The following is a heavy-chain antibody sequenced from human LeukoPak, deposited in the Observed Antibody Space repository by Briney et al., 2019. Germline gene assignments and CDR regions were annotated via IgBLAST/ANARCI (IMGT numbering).Heavy chain of an antibody. D-gene: IGHD4-23*01. V-gene: IGHV3-74*01. CDR3: ARDDYGGNFYFDY. CDR1: GFTFNNYW. J-gene: IGHJ4*02. Sequence: GGSLRLSCAASGFTFNNYWMHWVRQAPGKGLVWVSRINSDGRRTTYADSVKGRFTISRDNAKNSLYLQMNSLRAEDTAVYYCARDDYGGNFYFDYWGQGTLVTVSS. CDR2: INSDGRRT.